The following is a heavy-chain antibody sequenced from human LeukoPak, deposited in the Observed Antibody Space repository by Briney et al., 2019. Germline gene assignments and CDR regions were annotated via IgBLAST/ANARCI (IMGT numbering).Heavy chain of an antibody. CDR2: ISYDGSNK. V-gene: IGHV3-30*03. J-gene: IGHJ4*02. CDR1: GFTFSSYG. Sequence: GRSLRLPCAASGFTFSSYGMHWVRQAPGKGLEWVAVISYDGSNKYYADSVKGRFTISRDNAKNSLYLQMNSLRAEDTAVYYCARVLHKRNYDSSVYYGYWGQGTLVTVSS. CDR3: ARVLHKRNYDSSVYYGY. D-gene: IGHD3-22*01.